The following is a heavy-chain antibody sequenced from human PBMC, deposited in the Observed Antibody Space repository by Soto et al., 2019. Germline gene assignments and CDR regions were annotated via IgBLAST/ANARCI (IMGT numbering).Heavy chain of an antibody. V-gene: IGHV3-21*04. CDR2: ISIGDTFI. J-gene: IGHJ4*02. Sequence: EVQLVESGGGLVQPGGSLRFSCTAPAFTLSNNGMNWVRQAPGKGLEWISFISIGDTFIYYAASVKGRFTISRDRAKYSLYLQMNSLTDEDTALYFCARDRGVLYHDSDSHIPDLDSWGQGNLVSVSS. CDR1: AFTLSNNG. D-gene: IGHD3-10*01. CDR3: ARDRGVLYHDSDSHIPDLDS.